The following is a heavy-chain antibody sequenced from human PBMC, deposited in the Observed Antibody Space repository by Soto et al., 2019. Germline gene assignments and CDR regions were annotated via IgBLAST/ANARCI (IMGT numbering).Heavy chain of an antibody. J-gene: IGHJ4*02. Sequence: GASVKVSCKASGYTFTGYYMHWVRQAPGQGLEWMGWINPNSGGTNYAQKFQGWVTMTRDTSISTAYMELSRLRSDDTAVYYCARDWTYYYDSSGYYEDYWGQGTLVTVSS. CDR2: INPNSGGT. CDR1: GYTFTGYY. CDR3: ARDWTYYYDSSGYYEDY. V-gene: IGHV1-2*04. D-gene: IGHD3-22*01.